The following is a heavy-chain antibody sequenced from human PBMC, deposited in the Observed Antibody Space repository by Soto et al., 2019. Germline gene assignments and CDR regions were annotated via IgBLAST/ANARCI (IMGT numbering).Heavy chain of an antibody. V-gene: IGHV4-59*01. CDR1: GGSISSFH. Sequence: SETLSLTCTVSGGSISSFHWSWIRQPPGKGLEWIGFISNSGSTNYNPSLKSRVTISLDTSKNQFSLKLSSVSAADTAVYYCARDSFPPYSSSSKGFDYWGQGSLVTVSS. J-gene: IGHJ4*02. CDR2: ISNSGST. CDR3: ARDSFPPYSSSSKGFDY. D-gene: IGHD6-6*01.